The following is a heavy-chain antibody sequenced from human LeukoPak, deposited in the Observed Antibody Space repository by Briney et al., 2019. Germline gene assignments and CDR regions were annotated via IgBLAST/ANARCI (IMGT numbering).Heavy chain of an antibody. CDR1: GGSISSGGYS. CDR2: IYYSGSA. CDR3: ARRPLRLIMDV. V-gene: IGHV4-31*03. D-gene: IGHD3-3*01. J-gene: IGHJ6*02. Sequence: PSETLSLTCTVSGGSISSGGYSWSWIRQHPGKGLEWIGYIYYSGSAYYNPSLKSRVTISVDTSKNQFSLKLSSVTAADTAVYFCARRPLRLIMDVWGQGTTVTVSS.